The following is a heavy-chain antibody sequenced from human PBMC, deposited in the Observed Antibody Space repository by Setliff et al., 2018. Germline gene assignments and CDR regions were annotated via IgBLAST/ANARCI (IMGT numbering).Heavy chain of an antibody. CDR2: TNWNGDDI. J-gene: IGHJ4*02. CDR1: GFTFRDYG. D-gene: IGHD1-1*01. Sequence: GGSLRLSCAASGFTFRDYGMNWVRQVPGKGLEWVSGTNWNGDDISYADSVRGRFTISRDNARNSLHLQMSSLRPEDTAIYFCVRGLSDRVNWFAFDYWGQGTLVTVSS. CDR3: VRGLSDRVNWFAFDY. V-gene: IGHV3-20*04.